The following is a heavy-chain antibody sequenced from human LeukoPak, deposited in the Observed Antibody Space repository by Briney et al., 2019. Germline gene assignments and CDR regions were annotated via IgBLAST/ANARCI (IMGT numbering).Heavy chain of an antibody. CDR3: AKDADIVVAHPDAFDI. D-gene: IGHD5-12*01. J-gene: IGHJ3*02. Sequence: GGSLRLSCAASGFTFSSYGMHWVRQAPGKGLEWVAVISYDGSNKYYADSVKGRFTISRDNSKNTLYLQMNSLRAEDTAVYYCAKDADIVVAHPDAFDIWGQGTMVTVSS. V-gene: IGHV3-30*18. CDR2: ISYDGSNK. CDR1: GFTFSSYG.